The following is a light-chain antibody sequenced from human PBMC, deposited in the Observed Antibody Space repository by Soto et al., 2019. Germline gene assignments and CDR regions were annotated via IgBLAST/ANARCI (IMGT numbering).Light chain of an antibody. CDR1: QSVSSN. Sequence: EIVMTQSPATLSVSPGERATLSCRASQSVSSNLAWYQQKPGQTPKLLIYVASTRATGIPARFSGSGSGTXXXLTXSSLQSEDFAVYYCQQYNVWPLTFGGGTKVEFK. J-gene: IGKJ4*01. CDR2: VAS. V-gene: IGKV3-15*01. CDR3: QQYNVWPLT.